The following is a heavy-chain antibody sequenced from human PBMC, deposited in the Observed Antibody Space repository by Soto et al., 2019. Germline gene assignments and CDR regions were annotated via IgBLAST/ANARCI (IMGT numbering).Heavy chain of an antibody. V-gene: IGHV3-23*01. D-gene: IGHD3-22*01. CDR1: GFTFSSYA. Sequence: EVQLLESGGGLVQPGGSLRLSCAASGFTFSSYAMSWVRQAPGKGLEWVAGISGSGGSTYYADSVKGRFTISRDNSKNTLYLQMSSVRAEDTAVYYCAKIREHGYYYYFDYWGQGTLVTVSS. J-gene: IGHJ4*02. CDR3: AKIREHGYYYYFDY. CDR2: ISGSGGST.